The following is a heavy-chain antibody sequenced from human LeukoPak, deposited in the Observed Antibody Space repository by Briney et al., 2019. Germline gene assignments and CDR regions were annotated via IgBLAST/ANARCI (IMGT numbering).Heavy chain of an antibody. V-gene: IGHV3-7*05. Sequence: GGSLRLSCAASGFTFSNLWMSWVRQAPGKGLEWVVNINQDRSDKYYVDSVKGRFTISRDNAKNSLYLQMNSLRAEDTAVYYCATGRQLDYWGQGTLVTVSS. CDR1: GFTFSNLW. CDR3: ATGRQLDY. D-gene: IGHD6-13*01. CDR2: INQDRSDK. J-gene: IGHJ4*02.